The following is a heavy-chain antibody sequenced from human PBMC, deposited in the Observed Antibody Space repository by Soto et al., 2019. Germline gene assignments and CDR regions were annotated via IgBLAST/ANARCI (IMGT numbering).Heavy chain of an antibody. Sequence: QVQLVQSGAEVKKPGASVKVSCKASGYTFTTYAIHWVRQAPGQRLEWMGWINAGNGNTKFSQKLQGRVTITMDTSASTAYMELSSLRSEDTAVYYCAREAPYLGSGIYGDGMDVWGQGTTVTVSS. CDR3: AREAPYLGSGIYGDGMDV. J-gene: IGHJ6*02. D-gene: IGHD3-10*01. V-gene: IGHV1-3*01. CDR2: INAGNGNT. CDR1: GYTFTTYA.